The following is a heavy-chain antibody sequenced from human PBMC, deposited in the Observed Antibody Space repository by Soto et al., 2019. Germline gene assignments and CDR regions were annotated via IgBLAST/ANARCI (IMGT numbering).Heavy chain of an antibody. CDR1: GGTFSSYA. CDR2: IIPIFGTA. J-gene: IGHJ6*02. Sequence: SVKVSCKASGGTFSSYAISWVRQAPGQGLEWMGGIIPIFGTANYAQKFQGRVTITADESTSTAYMELSSLRSEDTAVYYCAAHCSGGSCYSGPFYYYYGMDVWGQGTTVTVSS. V-gene: IGHV1-69*13. D-gene: IGHD2-15*01. CDR3: AAHCSGGSCYSGPFYYYYGMDV.